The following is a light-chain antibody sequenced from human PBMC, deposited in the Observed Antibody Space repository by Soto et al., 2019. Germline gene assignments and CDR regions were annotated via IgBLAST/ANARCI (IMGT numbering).Light chain of an antibody. CDR2: QVT. CDR1: SSDLAIYNY. V-gene: IGLV2-14*01. CDR3: SSYTDSSNHV. J-gene: IGLJ1*01. Sequence: QSAMTQPSAVSVSPGQSTTISGTGTSSDLAIYNYVAWYQQQPGKAPKLMIYQVTNRPSGVSNRFSGSRSGNTASLTISGLQAEDDADYYCSSYTDSSNHVFGTGTKVTVL.